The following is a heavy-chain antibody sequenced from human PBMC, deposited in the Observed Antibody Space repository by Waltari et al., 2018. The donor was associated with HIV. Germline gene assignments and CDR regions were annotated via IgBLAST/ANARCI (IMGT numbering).Heavy chain of an antibody. J-gene: IGHJ4*02. CDR2: MNIDGRTI. D-gene: IGHD1-1*01. V-gene: IGHV3-74*01. Sequence: EVQLVQSGGGLIKPGGSLRLSCAASGFSVTNYWMNWVSQSPGKGLVWFSRMNIDGRTIDDSDSVNGRLTISRDSAKNTLSLQMNSLREEDTAVYYCSRDTFVEDDFWGQGALVTVSS. CDR3: SRDTFVEDDF. CDR1: GFSVTNYW.